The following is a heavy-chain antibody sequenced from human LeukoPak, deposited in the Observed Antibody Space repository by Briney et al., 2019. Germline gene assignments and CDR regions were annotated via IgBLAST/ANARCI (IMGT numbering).Heavy chain of an antibody. V-gene: IGHV3-74*01. CDR2: INNDESHT. D-gene: IGHD7-27*01. Sequence: PVGSLRLSCAVSGFTFSSYWMHWVRHAPRQGLVWVSRINNDESHTTYADSVKGRFTISRDNAKNTLYLQMNSLRAEDTAVYFCARKLTGSFDIWGQGTMVTVSS. CDR1: GFTFSSYW. CDR3: ARKLTGSFDI. J-gene: IGHJ3*02.